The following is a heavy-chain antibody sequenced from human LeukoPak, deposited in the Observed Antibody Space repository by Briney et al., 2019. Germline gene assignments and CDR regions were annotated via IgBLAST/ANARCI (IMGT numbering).Heavy chain of an antibody. CDR3: ARSQYSSGWYVGDFQH. CDR2: IYYSGST. J-gene: IGHJ1*01. Sequence: PSETLSLTCTVSGGSISSYYWSWIRQPPGKGLEWIGNIYYSGSTNYNTSLKSRVTISVDTSKNQFSLKLSSVTAADTAVYYCARSQYSSGWYVGDFQHWGQGTLVTVSS. CDR1: GGSISSYY. D-gene: IGHD6-19*01. V-gene: IGHV4-59*01.